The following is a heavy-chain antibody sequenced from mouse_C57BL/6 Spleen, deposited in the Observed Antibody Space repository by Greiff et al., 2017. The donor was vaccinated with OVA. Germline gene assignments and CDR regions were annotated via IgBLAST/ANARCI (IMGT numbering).Heavy chain of an antibody. CDR1: GYTFTSYW. J-gene: IGHJ2*01. CDR3: ARSITTVVAHFDY. CDR2: IDPNSGGT. V-gene: IGHV1-72*01. D-gene: IGHD1-1*01. Sequence: QVQLKQPGAELVKPGASVKLSCKASGYTFTSYWMHWVKQRPGRGLEWIGRIDPNSGGTKYNEKFKSKATLTVDKPSSTAYMQLSSLTSEDSAVYYGARSITTVVAHFDYWGQGTTLTVSS.